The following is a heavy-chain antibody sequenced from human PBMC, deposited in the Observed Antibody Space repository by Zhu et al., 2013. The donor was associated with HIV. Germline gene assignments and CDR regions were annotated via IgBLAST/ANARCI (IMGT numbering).Heavy chain of an antibody. CDR3: ARDLRYYDSSGYSALFDY. CDR2: ISAYNGNT. V-gene: IGHV1-18*01. Sequence: QVQMVQSGAEMKKPGASVKVSCQTSGYTFTSYSLSWVRQAPGQGLEWMGWISAYNGNTKYVEKFQGRVTMTTDTATATAYMELRSLRFDDTAVYYCARDLRYYDSSGYSALFDYWGQGTLVTVSS. J-gene: IGHJ4*02. CDR1: GYTFTSYS. D-gene: IGHD3-22*01.